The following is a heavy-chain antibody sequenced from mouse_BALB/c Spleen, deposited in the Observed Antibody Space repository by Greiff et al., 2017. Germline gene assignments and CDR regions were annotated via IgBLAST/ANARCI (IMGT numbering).Heavy chain of an antibody. CDR1: GFTFSSFG. V-gene: IGHV5-17*02. CDR2: ISSGSSTI. CDR3: ARSGSNYGSYYYAMDY. J-gene: IGHJ4*01. Sequence: EVKLMESGGGLVQPGGSRKLSCAASGFTFSSFGMHWVRQAPEKGLEWVAYISSGSSTIYYADTVKGRFTISRDNPKNTLFLQMTSLRSEDTAMYYCARSGSNYGSYYYAMDYWGQGTSVTVSS. D-gene: IGHD2-5*01.